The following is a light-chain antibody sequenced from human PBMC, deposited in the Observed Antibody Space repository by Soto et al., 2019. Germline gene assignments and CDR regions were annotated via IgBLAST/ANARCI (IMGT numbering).Light chain of an antibody. Sequence: IVLTQSPATLSLSPGERATLSCRASQSVSRYLAWYQQKPGQAPRLLIYEASNRAIGIPARFSGSGSGTDFTLTISSLEPEDFAVYYCQQRSNWPPLTFGGGTKVEIK. J-gene: IGKJ4*01. CDR1: QSVSRY. CDR2: EAS. CDR3: QQRSNWPPLT. V-gene: IGKV3-11*01.